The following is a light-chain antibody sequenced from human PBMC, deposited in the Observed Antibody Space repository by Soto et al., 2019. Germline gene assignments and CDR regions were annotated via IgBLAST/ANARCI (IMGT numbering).Light chain of an antibody. CDR3: QQYDNLPLT. V-gene: IGKV1-33*01. CDR1: QDISNY. J-gene: IGKJ4*01. CDR2: DAS. Sequence: DIQMTQSPSSLSPSVGDRVTSTCQASQDISNYLNWYQQKPGKAPKLLIYDASNLETGAPSRFSGSGSGTDFTFTISSLQPEDIATYYCQQYDNLPLTFGGGTKVDI.